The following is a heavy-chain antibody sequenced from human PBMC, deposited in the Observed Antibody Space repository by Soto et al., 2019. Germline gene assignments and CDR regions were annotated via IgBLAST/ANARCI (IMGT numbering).Heavy chain of an antibody. J-gene: IGHJ4*01. D-gene: IGHD1-7*01. CDR2: IYAPGST. Sequence: PGGSLRLSCAASGFSISSYYLSWVRQAPGKGLEWVSTIYAPGSTNYADSVKGQFTISKDNSRNTVYLQMNRLRADDTAVYFCARGRGIGNSYFFDYWGQGALVTVPS. CDR3: ARGRGIGNSYFFDY. CDR1: GFSISSYY. V-gene: IGHV3-53*01.